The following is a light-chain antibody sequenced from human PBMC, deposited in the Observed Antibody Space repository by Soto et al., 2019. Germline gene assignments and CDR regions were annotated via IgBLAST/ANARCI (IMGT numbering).Light chain of an antibody. CDR3: SSYAGGNYV. J-gene: IGLJ1*01. CDR2: EVS. CDR1: SSDVGGYNY. V-gene: IGLV2-8*01. Sequence: QSVLTQPPSASGSPGQLVTISCTGTSSDVGGYNYVSWYQQHPGKAPKLMISEVSKRPSGVPDRFSGSKSGNTASLTVSGLQAEDEADYYCSSYAGGNYVFGTGTKLTVL.